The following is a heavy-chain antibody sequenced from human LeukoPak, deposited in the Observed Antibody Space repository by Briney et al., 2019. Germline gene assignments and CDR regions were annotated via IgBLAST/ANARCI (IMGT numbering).Heavy chain of an antibody. D-gene: IGHD6-13*01. CDR1: GFTFSDYY. CDR3: ASSSPTYYYYYGMDV. Sequence: GGSPRLSCAASGFTFSDYYMSWIRQAPGKGLEWVSYISSSGSTIYYADSVKGRFTISRDNAKNSLYLQMNSLRAEDTAVYYCASSSPTYYYYYGMDVWGQGATVTVSS. J-gene: IGHJ6*02. V-gene: IGHV3-11*01. CDR2: ISSSGSTI.